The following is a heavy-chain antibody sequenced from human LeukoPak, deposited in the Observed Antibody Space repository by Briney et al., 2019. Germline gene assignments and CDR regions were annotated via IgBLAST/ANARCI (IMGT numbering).Heavy chain of an antibody. CDR2: INPSGGST. V-gene: IGHV1-46*01. CDR3: ARGGYYYDSSGYPYDY. CDR1: GYTFTSYY. J-gene: IGHJ4*02. D-gene: IGHD3-22*01. Sequence: GASVKVSCKASGYTFTSYYMHWVRQAPGQGLEWMGIINPSGGSTSYAQKFQGRVTMTRDTSTSTVYMELSSLRSEDTAVYYCARGGYYYDSSGYPYDYWGQGTLVTVSS.